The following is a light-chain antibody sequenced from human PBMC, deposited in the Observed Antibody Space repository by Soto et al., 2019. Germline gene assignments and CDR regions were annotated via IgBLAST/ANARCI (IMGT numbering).Light chain of an antibody. J-gene: IGLJ1*01. V-gene: IGLV2-14*01. Sequence: QSALTQPASVSASPGQSITISCTGTSSDVGGYNYVSWYQQYPGKVPKLIIFEVTHRPSGVSSRFSGSKSGDTASLTISGPQPEDEADYYCSSYTSSSSLVFGTGTKVTVL. CDR3: SSYTSSSSLV. CDR2: EVT. CDR1: SSDVGGYNY.